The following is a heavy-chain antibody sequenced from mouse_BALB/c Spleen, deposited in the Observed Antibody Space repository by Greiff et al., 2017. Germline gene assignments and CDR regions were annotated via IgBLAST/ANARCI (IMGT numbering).Heavy chain of an antibody. CDR3: ARSSDWYMDV. D-gene: IGHD1-1*01. Sequence: VQLQQSGAELARPGASVKLSCKASGYTFTSYWMHWVKQRPGQGLEWIGAIYPGDGDTRYTQKFTGKATLTADKSSSTAYMQLSSLASEDSAVYYCARSSDWYMDVWGAGTTVTVSS. V-gene: IGHV1-87*01. CDR1: GYTFTSYW. CDR2: IYPGDGDT. J-gene: IGHJ1*01.